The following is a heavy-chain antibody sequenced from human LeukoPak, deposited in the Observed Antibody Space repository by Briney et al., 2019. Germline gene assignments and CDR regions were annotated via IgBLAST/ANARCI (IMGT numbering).Heavy chain of an antibody. J-gene: IGHJ6*03. CDR3: ARGRVSGDPPYYYYYYMDV. Sequence: SVKVSCKASGGTFSSYAISWVRQAPGQGLEWMGGIIPIFGTANYAQKFQGRVTITTDESTSTAYMELSSLRSEDTAVYYCARGRVSGDPPYYYYYYMDVWGKGTTVTVSS. V-gene: IGHV1-69*05. D-gene: IGHD7-27*01. CDR2: IIPIFGTA. CDR1: GGTFSSYA.